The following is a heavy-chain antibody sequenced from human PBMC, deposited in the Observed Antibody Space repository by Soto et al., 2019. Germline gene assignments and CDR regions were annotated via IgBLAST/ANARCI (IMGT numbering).Heavy chain of an antibody. J-gene: IGHJ4*02. CDR2: IFPDDSDT. V-gene: IGHV5-51*01. Sequence: GDYLKISWQGSGYNSKTYWIGWVRQMPGKGLEWMGIIFPDDSDTTYSPSFEGRVTISADKSINVAYLEWRSLNTSDTAMYYCVRQSFRGRANRGYIDVWGQGTPVTVSS. CDR3: VRQSFRGRANRGYIDV. CDR1: GYNSKTYW. D-gene: IGHD5-12*01.